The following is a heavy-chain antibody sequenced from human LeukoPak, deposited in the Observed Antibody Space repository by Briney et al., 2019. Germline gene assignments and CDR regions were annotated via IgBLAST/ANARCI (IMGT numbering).Heavy chain of an antibody. Sequence: VKISCKASGYTFNDYYIHWVQRAPGKGLEWMGRVDLEDGDTIYAEKFQGRVTITTDTSTDTAYMDLSSLRSFDTAVYYCARGSRSFDWLRSYFDFWGQGTLVSVSS. V-gene: IGHV1-69-2*01. CDR2: VDLEDGDT. D-gene: IGHD3-9*01. J-gene: IGHJ4*02. CDR1: GYTFNDYY. CDR3: ARGSRSFDWLRSYFDF.